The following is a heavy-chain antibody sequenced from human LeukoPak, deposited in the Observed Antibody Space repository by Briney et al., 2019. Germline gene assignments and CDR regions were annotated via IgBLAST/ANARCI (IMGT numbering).Heavy chain of an antibody. D-gene: IGHD4-23*01. CDR3: ARVNGGDFDY. CDR2: IYYSGST. J-gene: IGHJ4*02. V-gene: IGHV4-59*01. CDR1: GGSISSYY. Sequence: SESLSLTCTVSGGSISSYYWSWLRQPPGKGLEWIGYIYYSGSTNYNPSLKSRVTISVDTSKNQFPLKLSSVTAADTAVYYCARVNGGDFDYWGQGTLVTVSS.